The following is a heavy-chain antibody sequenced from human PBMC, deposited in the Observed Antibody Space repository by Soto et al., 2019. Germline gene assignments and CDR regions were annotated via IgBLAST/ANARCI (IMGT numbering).Heavy chain of an antibody. CDR2: IVVGSGNT. CDR1: GFTFTSSA. V-gene: IGHV1-58*01. CDR3: AAGFYDSSGYYEY. D-gene: IGHD3-22*01. Sequence: SVKVSCKASGFTFTSSAVQWVRQARGQCLEWIGWIVVGSGNTNYAQKFQERVTITRDMSTSTAYMELSSLRSEDTAVYYCAAGFYDSSGYYEYWGQGTLVTVSS. J-gene: IGHJ4*02.